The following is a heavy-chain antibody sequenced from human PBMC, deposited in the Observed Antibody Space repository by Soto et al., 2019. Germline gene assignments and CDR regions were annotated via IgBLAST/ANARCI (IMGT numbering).Heavy chain of an antibody. D-gene: IGHD1-7*01. Sequence: QVQLQESGPGLVKPSQTLSLTCAISGDSVSSNSAAWNWIRLSPSRGLEWLARTYYRSRWYNDYAVSVRSRITVNPHTSRNQSSLQLTSVTPEYTAVYYCAGTTSHQWYYMDVWGKGTTVTVSS. CDR1: GDSVSSNSAA. V-gene: IGHV6-1*01. CDR2: TYYRSRWYN. CDR3: AGTTSHQWYYMDV. J-gene: IGHJ6*03.